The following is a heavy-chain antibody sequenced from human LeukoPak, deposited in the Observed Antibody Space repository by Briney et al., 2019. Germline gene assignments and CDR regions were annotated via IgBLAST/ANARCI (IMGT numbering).Heavy chain of an antibody. J-gene: IGHJ6*02. CDR3: ARGIAAALHKHYYYYYGMDV. D-gene: IGHD6-13*01. CDR1: GGTFSSYA. V-gene: IGHV1-69*04. CDR2: IIPILGIA. Sequence: SVKVSCKASGGTFSSYAISWVRQAPGQGLEWMGRIIPILGIANYAQKFQGRVTITAAKSTSTAYMELSSLRSEDTAVYYCARGIAAALHKHYYYYYGMDVWGQGTTVTVSS.